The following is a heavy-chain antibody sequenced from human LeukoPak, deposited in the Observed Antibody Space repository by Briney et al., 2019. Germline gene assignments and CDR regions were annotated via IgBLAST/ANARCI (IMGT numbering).Heavy chain of an antibody. Sequence: SETLSLTCTVSGGSISSYYWSWIRQPPGKGLERIGYIYYSGSTNYNPSLKSRVTISVDTSKNQFSLKLSSVTAADTAVYYCARDRLSFDYWGQGTLFTVSS. CDR2: IYYSGST. D-gene: IGHD6-25*01. CDR1: GGSISSYY. CDR3: ARDRLSFDY. J-gene: IGHJ4*02. V-gene: IGHV4-59*01.